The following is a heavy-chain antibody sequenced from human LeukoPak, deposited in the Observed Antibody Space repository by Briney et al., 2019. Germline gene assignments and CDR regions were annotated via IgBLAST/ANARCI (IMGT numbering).Heavy chain of an antibody. Sequence: PGGSLRLSCEGSKFTFSSYEMSWVPQAPGKGLEWISYISNTGSVRYYADSVKGRFTISRDDAKNSLYLQMNSLRAEDTGVYYCTVIPLGWGQGTPVTVSS. V-gene: IGHV3-48*03. J-gene: IGHJ4*02. CDR2: ISNTGSVR. CDR3: TVIPLG. CDR1: KFTFSSYE. D-gene: IGHD4-17*01.